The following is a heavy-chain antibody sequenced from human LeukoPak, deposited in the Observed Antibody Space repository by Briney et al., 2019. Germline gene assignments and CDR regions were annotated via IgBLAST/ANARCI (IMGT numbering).Heavy chain of an antibody. CDR3: ARDVPKVMVAATRPY. J-gene: IGHJ4*02. Sequence: PGGSLRLSCAASGFTVSSNYMSWVRQAPGKGLEWVSVIYSGGSTYYAGSVKGRFTISRDNSKNTLYLQMNSLRAEDTAVYYCARDVPKVMVAATRPYWGQGTLVTVSS. D-gene: IGHD2-15*01. CDR2: IYSGGST. V-gene: IGHV3-53*01. CDR1: GFTVSSNY.